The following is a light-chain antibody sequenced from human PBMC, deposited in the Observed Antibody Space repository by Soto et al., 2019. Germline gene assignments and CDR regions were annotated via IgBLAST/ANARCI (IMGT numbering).Light chain of an antibody. V-gene: IGKV1-39*01. J-gene: IGKJ2*01. Sequence: DIQMTQSPSSLSASVGDRVTITCRASQTINNYLNWYQQKPGKAPRVLIYDASSLASGVPSRFRGIGFETEFFLTIGSLHPEDFATYYCYESCSSLATFGEGNKLE. CDR3: YESCSSLAT. CDR2: DAS. CDR1: QTINNY.